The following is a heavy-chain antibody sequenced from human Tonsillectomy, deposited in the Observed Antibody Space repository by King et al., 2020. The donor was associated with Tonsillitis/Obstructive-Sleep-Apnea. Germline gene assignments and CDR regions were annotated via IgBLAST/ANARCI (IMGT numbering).Heavy chain of an antibody. CDR1: GFTFSSYG. CDR2: IWYDGSNK. J-gene: IGHJ5*02. D-gene: IGHD2-2*01. Sequence: VQLQESGGGVVQPGRSLRLSCAASGFTFSSYGMHWVRQAPGKGLEWVAVIWYDGSNKYYADSVKGRFTISRDNSKNTLYLQMNSLRAEDTAVYYCARDRVDCSSTSCYAALWFDPWGQGTLVTVSS. V-gene: IGHV3-33*01. CDR3: ARDRVDCSSTSCYAALWFDP.